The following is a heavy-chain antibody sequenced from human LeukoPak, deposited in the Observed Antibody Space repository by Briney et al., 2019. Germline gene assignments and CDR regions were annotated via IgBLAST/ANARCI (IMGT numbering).Heavy chain of an antibody. D-gene: IGHD3-16*01. V-gene: IGHV3-66*01. J-gene: IGHJ4*02. CDR2: IYSGGST. CDR1: GFTVSSNY. CDR3: ARDDPKRIGGVCDY. Sequence: GGSLRLSCAASGFTVSSNYMSWVRQAPGKGLEWVSVIYSGGSTYYADSVKGRFTISRDNSKNTLYLQMNSLRAEDTAMYYCARDDPKRIGGVCDYWGQGTLVTVSS.